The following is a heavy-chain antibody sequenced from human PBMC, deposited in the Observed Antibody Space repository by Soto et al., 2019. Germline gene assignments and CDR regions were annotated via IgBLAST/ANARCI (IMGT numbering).Heavy chain of an antibody. J-gene: IGHJ6*03. Sequence: ASVKVSCKASGYTFTSYDINWVRQATGQGLEWMGWMNPNSGNTGYAQKFQGRVTMTRNTSISTAYMELSSLRSEDTAVYYCATRQESRIADIYYYYMDVWGKGTTVTVSS. D-gene: IGHD6-13*01. CDR3: ATRQESRIADIYYYYMDV. CDR2: MNPNSGNT. CDR1: GYTFTSYD. V-gene: IGHV1-8*01.